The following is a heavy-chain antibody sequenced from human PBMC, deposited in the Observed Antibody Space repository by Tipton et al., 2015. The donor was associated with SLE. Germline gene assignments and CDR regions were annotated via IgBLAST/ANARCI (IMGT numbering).Heavy chain of an antibody. Sequence: LRLSCNVSGGSISSGGYYWSWIRQHPGKGLEWIGYTYYSGSPYYNPSLKSRVTISVDTSKNQFSLKLSSVTAADTAVYYCARFIAAAGILYWGQGTLVTVSS. CDR1: GGSISSGGYY. CDR2: TYYSGSP. V-gene: IGHV4-31*02. J-gene: IGHJ4*02. CDR3: ARFIAAAGILY. D-gene: IGHD6-13*01.